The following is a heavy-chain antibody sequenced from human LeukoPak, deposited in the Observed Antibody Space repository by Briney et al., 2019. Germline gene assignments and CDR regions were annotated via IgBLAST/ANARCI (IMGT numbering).Heavy chain of an antibody. Sequence: GESLKISCKGSGYSFTSYWIGWVRQMPGKGLEWVGIIYPGDSHTRYSPSYQGQVTISADKSISTAYLQRSSLMASDTAMYYCASSRITIFGVVTVGAFDIWGQGTMVTVSS. CDR3: ASSRITIFGVVTVGAFDI. D-gene: IGHD3-3*01. CDR1: GYSFTSYW. V-gene: IGHV5-51*01. J-gene: IGHJ3*02. CDR2: IYPGDSHT.